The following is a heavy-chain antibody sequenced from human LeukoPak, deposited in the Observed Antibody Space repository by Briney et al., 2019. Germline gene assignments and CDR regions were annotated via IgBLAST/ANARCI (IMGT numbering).Heavy chain of an antibody. J-gene: IGHJ6*02. Sequence: PSETLSLTCTVSGGSISSSSYYWGWIRQPPGKGLEWIGSIYYSGSTYYNPSLKSRVTISVDTSKNQFSLKLSSVTAADTAVYYCARHYPVVAATRIVPDYYYYYGMDVWGQGTTVTVSS. V-gene: IGHV4-39*01. CDR2: IYYSGST. CDR3: ARHYPVVAATRIVPDYYYYYGMDV. CDR1: GGSISSSSYY. D-gene: IGHD2-15*01.